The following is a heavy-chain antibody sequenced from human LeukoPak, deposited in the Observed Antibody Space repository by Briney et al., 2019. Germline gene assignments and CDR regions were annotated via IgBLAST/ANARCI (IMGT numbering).Heavy chain of an antibody. CDR1: GYTFTGYY. CDR2: INPNSGGT. D-gene: IGHD6-19*01. CDR3: ARDSEPRGWYPFDY. V-gene: IGHV1-2*02. Sequence: ASVKVSCKASGYTFTGYYMHWVRQAPGQGLEWMGWINPNSGGTNYAQKFQGRVTMTRDMSITTAYMELSRLRSDDTAVYYCARDSEPRGWYPFDYWGQGTLVTVSS. J-gene: IGHJ4*02.